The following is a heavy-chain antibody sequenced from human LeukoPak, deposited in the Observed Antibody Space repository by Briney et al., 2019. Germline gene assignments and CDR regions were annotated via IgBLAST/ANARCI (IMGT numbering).Heavy chain of an antibody. CDR2: ISGSGANP. D-gene: IGHD5-12*01. V-gene: IGHV3-23*01. CDR1: GFTFSSSP. Sequence: GGSLRLSCAGSGFTFSSSPLSWVRQAPGKGLEWVAAISGSGANPYYGDSVWGRFTISRDNSKNTLYLQMNTLRADDTAVYYCATTKPARRYFDYWGQGILVTVSS. CDR3: ATTKPARRYFDY. J-gene: IGHJ4*02.